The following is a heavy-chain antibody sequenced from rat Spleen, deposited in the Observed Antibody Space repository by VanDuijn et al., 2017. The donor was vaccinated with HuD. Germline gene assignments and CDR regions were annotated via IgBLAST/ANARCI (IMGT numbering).Heavy chain of an antibody. CDR3: VREANSPGITFDY. V-gene: IGHV2S30*01. J-gene: IGHJ2*01. Sequence: QVQLKESGPGLVQPSQTLSLTCTVSGFSLISNSVHWVRQPPGKGLEWMGGIRHDGNTDYNSLLKSRLSISRDTSKSQVFLEMNSLQTEDTATYYCVREANSPGITFDYWGQGVMVTVSS. CDR1: GFSLISNS. CDR2: IRHDGNT. D-gene: IGHD1-4*01.